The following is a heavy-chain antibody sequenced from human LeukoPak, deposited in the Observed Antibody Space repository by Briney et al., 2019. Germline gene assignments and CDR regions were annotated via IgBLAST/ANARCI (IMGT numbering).Heavy chain of an antibody. CDR1: GFTLSSYA. V-gene: IGHV3-30*04. J-gene: IGHJ3*02. CDR3: ARDTAAFDT. Sequence: GRSLRLSCAASGFTLSSYAMHWVRQAPGKGLEWVAVISYDGSNTYYADSVKGRFTISRDNSKNTLYLQMNSLRAEDTAVYYCARDTAAFDTWGQGTMVTVSS. CDR2: ISYDGSNT.